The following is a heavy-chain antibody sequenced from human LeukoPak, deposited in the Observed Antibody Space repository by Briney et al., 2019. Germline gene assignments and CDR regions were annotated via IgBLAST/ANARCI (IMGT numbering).Heavy chain of an antibody. CDR3: ARRGVGVRYFDPERRGFPFDI. CDR1: GGSISSSNW. D-gene: IGHD3-9*01. V-gene: IGHV4-4*02. Sequence: SETLSLTCAVSGGSISSSNWWSWVRQPPGKGLEWIGEIYHSGSTNYNPPLKSRVTISVDKSKNQFSLKLSSVTAADTAVYYCARRGVGVRYFDPERRGFPFDIWGQGTMVTASS. J-gene: IGHJ3*02. CDR2: IYHSGST.